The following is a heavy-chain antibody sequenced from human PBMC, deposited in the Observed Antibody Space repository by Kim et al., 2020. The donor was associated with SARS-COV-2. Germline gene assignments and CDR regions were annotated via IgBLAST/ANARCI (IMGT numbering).Heavy chain of an antibody. CDR3: ARMEMATIRAHFDY. CDR1: GYSFTSYW. D-gene: IGHD5-12*01. CDR2: IYPGDSDT. Sequence: GESLKISCKGSGYSFTSYWIGWVRQMPGKGLEWMGIIYPGDSDTRYSPSFQGQVTIPADKSISTAYLQWSSLQASDTAMYYCARMEMATIRAHFDYWGQGTLVTVSS. V-gene: IGHV5-51*01. J-gene: IGHJ4*02.